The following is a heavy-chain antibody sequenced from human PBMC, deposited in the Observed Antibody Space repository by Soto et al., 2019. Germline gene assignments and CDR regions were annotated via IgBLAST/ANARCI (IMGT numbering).Heavy chain of an antibody. CDR2: SYYNGDT. D-gene: IGHD3-3*01. J-gene: IGHJ5*01. Sequence: SETLSLTCTVSGDSVTSTSYYWSWVRQPPGKGLEWIGYSYYNGDTMYNPSLKSRVTISVGTPKNQFSLKLSSVTAADTAVYYCAREGGVLRLSNWFDSWGQGIQVTVSS. CDR1: GDSVTSTSYY. CDR3: AREGGVLRLSNWFDS. V-gene: IGHV4-61*01.